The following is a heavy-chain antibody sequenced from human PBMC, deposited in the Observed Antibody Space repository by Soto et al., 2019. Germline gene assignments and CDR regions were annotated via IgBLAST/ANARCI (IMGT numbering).Heavy chain of an antibody. CDR1: GFTFSSYG. V-gene: IGHV3-33*01. D-gene: IGHD3-22*01. Sequence: GGSLRLSCAASGFTFSSYGMHWVRQAPGKGLEWVAVIWYDGSNKYYADSVKGRFTISRDNSKNTLYLQMNSLRAEDTAVYYCARGSRLWYYYDSSSYPDYWGQGTLVTVSS. CDR2: IWYDGSNK. CDR3: ARGSRLWYYYDSSSYPDY. J-gene: IGHJ4*02.